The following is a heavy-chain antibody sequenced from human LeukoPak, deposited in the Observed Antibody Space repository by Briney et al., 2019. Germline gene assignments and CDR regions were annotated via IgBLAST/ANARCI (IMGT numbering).Heavy chain of an antibody. V-gene: IGHV4-39*01. Sequence: SETLSLTCAVSGASVSGSNYYWGWIRQPPGKGLEWIGNIYSSGSTYYNASLQSRVTISIDTSKNQFSLKLSSVTAADTAVYYCARNWDDDILTGYYKGGYYFDYWGQGTLVTVSS. CDR2: IYSSGST. CDR1: GASVSGSNYY. J-gene: IGHJ4*02. D-gene: IGHD3-9*01. CDR3: ARNWDDDILTGYYKGGYYFDY.